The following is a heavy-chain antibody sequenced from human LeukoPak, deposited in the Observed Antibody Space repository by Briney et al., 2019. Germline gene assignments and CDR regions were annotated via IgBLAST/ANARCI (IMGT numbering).Heavy chain of an antibody. CDR3: ARGIMGTTGHAFDF. Sequence: GGSLRLSCAASGFIFSDYPMSWIRQAPGKGLEWLSYTRVSDNNLYYADSVKGRFTISRDNAQTSLYLQMNSLRAEDTAVYYCARGIMGTTGHAFDFWGQGTMVTVSS. D-gene: IGHD2-8*01. CDR2: TRVSDNNL. J-gene: IGHJ3*01. V-gene: IGHV3-11*01. CDR1: GFIFSDYP.